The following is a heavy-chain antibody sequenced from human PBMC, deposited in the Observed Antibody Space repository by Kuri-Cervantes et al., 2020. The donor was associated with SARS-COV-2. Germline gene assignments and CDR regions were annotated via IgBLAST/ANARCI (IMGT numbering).Heavy chain of an antibody. Sequence: GESLKISCAASGFTFSSHSMNWVRPAPGKGLEWVSSISSSSSYIYYADSVKVRFTISRDNAKNSLYLQMNSLRAEDTAVYYCARDHDAKSFDYWGQGTLVTVSS. CDR2: ISSSSSYI. J-gene: IGHJ4*02. CDR3: ARDHDAKSFDY. D-gene: IGHD1-1*01. V-gene: IGHV3-21*01. CDR1: GFTFSSHS.